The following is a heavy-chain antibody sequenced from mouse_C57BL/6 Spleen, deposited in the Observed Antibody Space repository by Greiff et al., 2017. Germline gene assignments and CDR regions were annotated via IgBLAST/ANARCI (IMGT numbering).Heavy chain of an antibody. CDR1: GFTFSDYY. V-gene: IGHV5-16*01. CDR3: ARDRYGNYGYFDV. D-gene: IGHD2-10*02. CDR2: INYDGSST. J-gene: IGHJ1*03. Sequence: EVKLVESEGGLVQPGSSMKLSCTASGFTFSDYYMAWVRQVPEKGLEWVANINYDGSSTYYLDSLKSRFIISRDNAKNILYLQMSSLKSEDTATYYCARDRYGNYGYFDVWGTGTTVTVSS.